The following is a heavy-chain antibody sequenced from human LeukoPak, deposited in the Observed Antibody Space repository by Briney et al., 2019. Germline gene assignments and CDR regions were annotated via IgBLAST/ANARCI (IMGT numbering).Heavy chain of an antibody. Sequence: GGSLRLSCAASGFTFSNAWMSWVRQAPGKGLEWVSGISGSGGYTYYADSVKGRFTISRDNSNNTPYLQMNSLRAEDTAVYYCAKDLYCSSTSCYMDVWGKGTTVTVSS. CDR3: AKDLYCSSTSCYMDV. D-gene: IGHD2-2*01. V-gene: IGHV3-23*01. CDR1: GFTFSNAW. CDR2: ISGSGGYT. J-gene: IGHJ6*03.